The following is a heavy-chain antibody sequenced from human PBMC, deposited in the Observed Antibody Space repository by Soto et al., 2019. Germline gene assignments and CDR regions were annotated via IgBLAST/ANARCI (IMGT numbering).Heavy chain of an antibody. CDR2: IYWDDDK. Sequence: QITLKESGPTLVRPPQTLTLTCTFSGFSLTSGVGVGWIRQPPGKALEWLALIYWDDDKRYSPSLKNRLTITNDTSKRQLVLTMTNVGPVDTATYFCAHIDPQIVTVGGHGGFDYWGQGTLVTVSS. V-gene: IGHV2-5*02. CDR1: GFSLTSGVG. CDR3: AHIDPQIVTVGGHGGFDY. J-gene: IGHJ4*02. D-gene: IGHD2-21*02.